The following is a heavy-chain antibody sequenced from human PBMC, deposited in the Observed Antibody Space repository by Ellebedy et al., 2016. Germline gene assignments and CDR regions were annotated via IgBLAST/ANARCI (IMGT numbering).Heavy chain of an antibody. CDR1: GFTFSGSA. J-gene: IGHJ6*03. V-gene: IGHV3-73*01. D-gene: IGHD6-13*01. CDR3: TSPLSPGYSSSWYLSEEYYYYMDV. CDR2: IRSKANSYAT. Sequence: GESLKISCAASGFTFSGSAMHWVRQASGKGLEWVVRIRSKANSYATAYAASVKGRFTISRDDSKNTAYLQMNSLKTEDTAVYYCTSPLSPGYSSSWYLSEEYYYYMDVWGKGNTVTVSS.